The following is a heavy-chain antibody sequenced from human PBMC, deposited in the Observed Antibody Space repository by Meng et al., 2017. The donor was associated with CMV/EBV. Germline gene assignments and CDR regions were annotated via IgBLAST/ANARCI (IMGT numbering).Heavy chain of an antibody. CDR3: ARDRLVVPTNWFDP. Sequence: SGYTFTGYYMQWVRQAPGQGLEWMGWINPNSGGTNYAQKFQGRVTMNRDTSISTAYMELSRLRSDDTAVYYCARDRLVVPTNWFDPWGQGTLVTVSS. CDR1: GYTFTGYY. CDR2: INPNSGGT. V-gene: IGHV1-2*02. J-gene: IGHJ5*02. D-gene: IGHD2-2*01.